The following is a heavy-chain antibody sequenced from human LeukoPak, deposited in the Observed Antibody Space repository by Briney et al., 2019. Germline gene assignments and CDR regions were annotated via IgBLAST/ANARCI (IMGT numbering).Heavy chain of an antibody. D-gene: IGHD3-22*01. CDR2: IYYSGST. CDR1: GGSISSGGYY. Sequence: SETLSLTCTVSGGSISSGGYYWSWIRQHPGKGLEWIGYIYYSGSTYYNPSLKSRVTISVDTSKNQFSLKLSSVTAADTAVYYCASPRPNENSGYIHWGQGTLVTVSS. CDR3: ASPRPNENSGYIH. V-gene: IGHV4-31*03. J-gene: IGHJ4*02.